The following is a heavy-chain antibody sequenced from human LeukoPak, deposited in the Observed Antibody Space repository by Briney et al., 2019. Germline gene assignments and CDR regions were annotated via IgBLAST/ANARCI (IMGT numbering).Heavy chain of an antibody. CDR2: IFTSGST. V-gene: IGHV4-4*07. CDR1: GGSVSDYY. CDR3: ARGRYGSGSYFFDY. J-gene: IGHJ4*02. D-gene: IGHD3-10*01. Sequence: SETLSLICTISGGSVSDYYWSWIRQSPGKGLEWIGRIFTSGSTNYNPSLKSRVTMSVDTAKNQFSLKLTSVTAADTAVYYCARGRYGSGSYFFDYWGQGSLVTVSS.